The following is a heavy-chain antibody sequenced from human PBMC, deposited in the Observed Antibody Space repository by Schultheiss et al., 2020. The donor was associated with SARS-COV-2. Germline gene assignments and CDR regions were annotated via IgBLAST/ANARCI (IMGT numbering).Heavy chain of an antibody. V-gene: IGHV4-34*01. CDR3: ARDRHYSSGWSD. D-gene: IGHD6-19*01. CDR2: INHSGST. CDR1: GGSFSGYY. J-gene: IGHJ4*02. Sequence: SQTLSLTCAVYGGSFSGYYWSWIRQPPGKGLEWIGEINHSGSTNYNPSLKSRVTISVDTSKNQFSLKLSSVTAADTAVYYCARDRHYSSGWSDWGQGTLVTVSS.